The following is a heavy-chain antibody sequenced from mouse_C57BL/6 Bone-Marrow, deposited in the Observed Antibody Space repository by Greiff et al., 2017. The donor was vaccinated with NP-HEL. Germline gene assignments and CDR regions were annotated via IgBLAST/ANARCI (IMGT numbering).Heavy chain of an antibody. J-gene: IGHJ2*01. CDR3: ASVYYYGSFDY. CDR1: GFTFSSYG. D-gene: IGHD1-1*01. CDR2: ISSGGSYT. V-gene: IGHV5-6*01. Sequence: EVKLVESGGDLVKPGGFLKLSCAASGFTFSSYGMSWVRQTPDKRLEWVATISSGGSYTYYPDSVKGRFTISRDNAKNTLYLQMSSLKSEDTAMYYCASVYYYGSFDYWGQGTTLTVSS.